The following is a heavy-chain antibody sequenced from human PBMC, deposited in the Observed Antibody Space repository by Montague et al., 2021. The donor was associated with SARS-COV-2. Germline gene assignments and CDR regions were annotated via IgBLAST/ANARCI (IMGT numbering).Heavy chain of an antibody. Sequence: SETLSLTCAVSGGSITTNNWWNWVRQSPGKGLEWIGEISHSGSTNYNPSLKSRVTISVDRSTNQFSLSMTSVTAAATAVYYCAREGGRDGYNEGFDYWGQGTLVTVSS. CDR1: GGSITTNNW. D-gene: IGHD5-24*01. J-gene: IGHJ4*02. CDR2: ISHSGST. V-gene: IGHV4-4*02. CDR3: AREGGRDGYNEGFDY.